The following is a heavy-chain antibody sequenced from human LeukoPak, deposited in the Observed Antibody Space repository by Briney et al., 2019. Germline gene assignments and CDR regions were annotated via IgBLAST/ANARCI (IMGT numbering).Heavy chain of an antibody. Sequence: SETLSLTCTVSGGSISSSSYYWGWIRQPPGKGLEWIGSIYYSGSTYYNPSLKSRVTISVDASKNQFSLKLSSVTAADTAVYYCARGIAVADYYYYYYMDVWGKGTTVTVSS. CDR2: IYYSGST. V-gene: IGHV4-39*07. CDR3: ARGIAVADYYYYYYMDV. J-gene: IGHJ6*03. CDR1: GGSISSSSYY. D-gene: IGHD6-19*01.